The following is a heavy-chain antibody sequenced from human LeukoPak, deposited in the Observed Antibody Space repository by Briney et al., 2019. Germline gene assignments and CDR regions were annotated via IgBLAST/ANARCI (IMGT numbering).Heavy chain of an antibody. CDR3: ARRGLQNRRYYYYYMDV. J-gene: IGHJ6*03. D-gene: IGHD4-11*01. CDR1: GFTFSSYS. V-gene: IGHV3-48*04. CDR2: ISSSGSTI. Sequence: GGSLRLSCAASGFTFSSYSMNWVRQAPGKGLEWVSYISSSGSTIYYADSVKGRFTISRDNAKNSLYLQMNSLRAEDTAVYYCARRGLQNRRYYYYYMDVWGKGTTVTVSS.